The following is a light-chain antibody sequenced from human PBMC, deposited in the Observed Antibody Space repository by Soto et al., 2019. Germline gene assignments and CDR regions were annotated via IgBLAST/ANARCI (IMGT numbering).Light chain of an antibody. V-gene: IGKV3-15*01. Sequence: EIVMTHSPATLSVSPGERATLSFRSSQSVSSNLAWYQQKPGQAPRLLIYGASTRATGIPARFSGSGSGTEFTLTISSQQSEDFAVYYCQQYNNWPPKTFGQGTKVDIK. J-gene: IGKJ1*01. CDR3: QQYNNWPPKT. CDR1: QSVSSN. CDR2: GAS.